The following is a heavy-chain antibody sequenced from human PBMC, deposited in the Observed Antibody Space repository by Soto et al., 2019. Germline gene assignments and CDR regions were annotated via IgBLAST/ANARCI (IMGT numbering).Heavy chain of an antibody. Sequence: EVELLEAGGGLVQPGGSLRLSCAASGFTFSSYAFSWVRQGPGKGLEWVSSVSGSGDSTYYADSVKGRFTVSRDNSKNALYLQMNSLSAEDTAVYYCAKAPTRRVYYYYYYMAVWGNWTTVTVSS. CDR2: VSGSGDST. J-gene: IGHJ6*03. D-gene: IGHD1-26*01. V-gene: IGHV3-23*01. CDR3: AKAPTRRVYYYYYYMAV. CDR1: GFTFSSYA.